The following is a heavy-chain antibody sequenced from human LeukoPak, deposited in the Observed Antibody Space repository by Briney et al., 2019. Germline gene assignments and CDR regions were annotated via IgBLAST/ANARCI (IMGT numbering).Heavy chain of an antibody. Sequence: GASVKVSCKASGGTFSSYAISWVRQAPGQGLEWMGRIIPILGIANYAQKFQGRVTITADKSTSTAYMELSSLRSEDTAVYYCAKVDCGGDCYPGYFDYWGQGTLVTVSS. CDR1: GGTFSSYA. CDR2: IIPILGIA. D-gene: IGHD2-21*02. V-gene: IGHV1-69*04. CDR3: AKVDCGGDCYPGYFDY. J-gene: IGHJ4*02.